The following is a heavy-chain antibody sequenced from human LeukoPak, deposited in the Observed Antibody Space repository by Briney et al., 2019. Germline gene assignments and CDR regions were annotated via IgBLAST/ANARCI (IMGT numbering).Heavy chain of an antibody. D-gene: IGHD6-13*01. V-gene: IGHV3-30-3*01. CDR1: GFTFSSYA. CDR2: ISYDGSNK. Sequence: GGSLRLSCAASGFTFSSYAMHWVRQAPGKGLEWVAVISYDGSNKYYADSVKGRFTISRDNSKNTLYLQMNSLRAEDTAVYYCAMELSYSSSWYFDYWGQGTLVTVSS. J-gene: IGHJ4*02. CDR3: AMELSYSSSWYFDY.